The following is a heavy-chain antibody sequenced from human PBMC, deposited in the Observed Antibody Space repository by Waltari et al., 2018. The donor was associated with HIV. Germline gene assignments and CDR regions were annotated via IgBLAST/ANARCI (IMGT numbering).Heavy chain of an antibody. J-gene: IGHJ5*02. CDR2: MNSDSGNT. Sequence: QVQLVQSGATLKEPGASVKVSCKTSGYTFTDYDVNWVRQPAGQGLEWMGWMNSDSGNTGYKGDLKCILKMTRDTSKRIAYMELTSLTLQDTAVYYCTVSRRGAVLGDHWGQGTQVTVSS. V-gene: IGHV1-8*01. CDR1: GYTFTDYD. CDR3: TVSRRGAVLGDH. D-gene: IGHD3-10*01.